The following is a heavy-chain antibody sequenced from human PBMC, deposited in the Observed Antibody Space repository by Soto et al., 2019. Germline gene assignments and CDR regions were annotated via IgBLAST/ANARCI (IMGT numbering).Heavy chain of an antibody. CDR2: ISGSGGST. D-gene: IGHD3-10*01. V-gene: IGHV3-23*01. Sequence: GGSLRLSCAASGFTFSSYAMSWVRQAPGKGLEWVSAISGSGGSTYYAESVKGRFTISRDNSKNTLYLQMNSLRAEDTAVYYCAKGKELWFGPTYYWGQGTLVTVSS. CDR3: AKGKELWFGPTYY. CDR1: GFTFSSYA. J-gene: IGHJ4*02.